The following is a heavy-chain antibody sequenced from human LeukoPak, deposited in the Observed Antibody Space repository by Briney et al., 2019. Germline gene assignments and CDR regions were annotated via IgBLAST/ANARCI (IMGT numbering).Heavy chain of an antibody. Sequence: ASVKVSCKASGYTLTELSMHWVRQAPGKGLEWMGGFDPEDGETIYAQKFQGRVTMTEDTSTDTAYMELSSLRSEDTAVYYCATPYCSGGSCYRYAFDIWGQGTMVTVSS. CDR2: FDPEDGET. D-gene: IGHD2-15*01. J-gene: IGHJ3*02. CDR1: GYTLTELS. V-gene: IGHV1-24*01. CDR3: ATPYCSGGSCYRYAFDI.